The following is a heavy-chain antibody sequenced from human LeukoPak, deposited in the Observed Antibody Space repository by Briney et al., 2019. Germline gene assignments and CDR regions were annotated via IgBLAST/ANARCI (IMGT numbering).Heavy chain of an antibody. V-gene: IGHV3-7*01. D-gene: IGHD1-26*01. CDR2: INQDGSEK. Sequence: PGGSLRLSCAVSGSTSSRNFMSWVRQTPEKGLEWVANINQDGSEKNYVDSVKGRFTISRDNAKNSLFPQMNSLRAEDTAIYYCASGAGWESGYRGQGTLVTVSS. J-gene: IGHJ4*02. CDR3: ASGAGWESGY. CDR1: GSTSSRNF.